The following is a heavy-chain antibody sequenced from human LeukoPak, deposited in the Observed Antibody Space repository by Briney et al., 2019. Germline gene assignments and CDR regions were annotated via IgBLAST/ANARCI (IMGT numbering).Heavy chain of an antibody. V-gene: IGHV4-34*01. J-gene: IGHJ4*02. D-gene: IGHD2-15*01. CDR2: ISHSGST. CDR1: GGSLTGYY. CDR3: ARGRPYCSGGSCYPYYFDY. Sequence: SETLSLTCAVYGGSLTGYYWSWIRQPPGKGLEWIGEISHSGSTNYNTSLKSRVTKSVDTSKNHFSLKVSPVTAADTAVYYCARGRPYCSGGSCYPYYFDYWGQGTLVTVSS.